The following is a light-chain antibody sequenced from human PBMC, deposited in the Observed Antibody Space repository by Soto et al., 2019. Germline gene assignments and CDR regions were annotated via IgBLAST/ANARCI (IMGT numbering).Light chain of an antibody. J-gene: IGLJ1*01. CDR1: SSDVGGYNY. CDR3: STYVGSNTSYV. Sequence: QSVLTQPPSASGSPGQSVTISCTGTSSDVGGYNYVSWYQQHPGKAPKLMIYEVSKRPSGVPDRFSGSKSGNTASLTVSGLQAEDEADCSSSTYVGSNTSYVFGTRTKVTV. V-gene: IGLV2-8*01. CDR2: EVS.